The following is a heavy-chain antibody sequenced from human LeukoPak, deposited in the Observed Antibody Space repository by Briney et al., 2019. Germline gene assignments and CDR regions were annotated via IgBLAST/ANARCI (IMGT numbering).Heavy chain of an antibody. CDR3: AKDRGYCSSTRCYALHYFDY. CDR1: GFTFSSCA. J-gene: IGHJ4*02. V-gene: IGHV3-23*01. Sequence: GGSLRLSCAASGFTFSSCAMSWVRQAPGKGLEWVSGISGSGDSTYYADSVKGRFTISRDNSKNTLYLQMNSLRAEDTAVYYCAKDRGYCSSTRCYALHYFDYWGQGTLVTVSS. D-gene: IGHD2-2*01. CDR2: ISGSGDST.